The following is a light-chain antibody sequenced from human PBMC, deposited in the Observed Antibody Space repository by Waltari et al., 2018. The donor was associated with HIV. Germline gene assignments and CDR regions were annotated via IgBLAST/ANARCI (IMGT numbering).Light chain of an antibody. J-gene: IGLJ1*01. CDR1: SSDIGSNY. Sequence: QSVLTQPPSASGTSGQRVTISCSGASSDIGSNYVYWYQQLPGTAPKLLIYRNNQRPSGVPDRVSGSKSGTSASLAISGLRSEDEADYYCAAWDVSLRGAYVFGTGTKVAVL. CDR3: AAWDVSLRGAYV. CDR2: RNN. V-gene: IGLV1-47*01.